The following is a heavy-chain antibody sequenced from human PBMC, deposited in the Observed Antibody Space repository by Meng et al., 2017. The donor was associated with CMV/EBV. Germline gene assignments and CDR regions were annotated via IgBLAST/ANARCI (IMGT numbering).Heavy chain of an antibody. CDR2: ISYDGSNK. J-gene: IGHJ5*02. V-gene: IGHV3-30-3*01. D-gene: IGHD2-2*01. Sequence: GESLKISCAASGFTFSSYAMHWVRQAPGKGLEWVAVISYDGSNKYYADSVKGRFTISRGNSKNTLYLQMNSLRAEDTAVYYCARDSEDIVVVPAAMSWFDPWGQGTLVTVSS. CDR1: GFTFSSYA. CDR3: ARDSEDIVVVPAAMSWFDP.